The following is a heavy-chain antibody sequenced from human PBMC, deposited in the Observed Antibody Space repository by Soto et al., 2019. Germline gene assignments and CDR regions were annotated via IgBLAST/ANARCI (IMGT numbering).Heavy chain of an antibody. CDR2: IFYSGST. V-gene: IGHV4-39*01. D-gene: IGHD3-10*01. CDR1: GDSIISEIYY. Sequence: QLHLQESGPGLVRPSETLSLICTVSGDSIISEIYYWGWIRQSTGKGLEWIGSIFYSGSTYYNPSLKSRVTMSVDTSNSQFSLKLNSVTAADTAVYYCTRHGYYYRSGNCHFWGQGTLVTVSS. CDR3: TRHGYYYRSGNCHF. J-gene: IGHJ4*02.